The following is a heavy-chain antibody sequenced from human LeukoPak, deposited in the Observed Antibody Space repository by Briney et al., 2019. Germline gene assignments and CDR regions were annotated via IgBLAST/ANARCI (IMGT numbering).Heavy chain of an antibody. D-gene: IGHD6-6*01. J-gene: IGHJ5*02. V-gene: IGHV3-13*01. CDR3: AKVLLYVSSFGWFAP. CDR1: GFTFSDYD. Sequence: PGGSLRLSCAASGFTFSDYDMHWVRQATGKGLEWVSAIGTAGDTYYTGSVKGRFTISRENAKNSLYLQMNSLRAGDTAVYYCAKVLLYVSSFGWFAPWGQGTLVTVSS. CDR2: IGTAGDT.